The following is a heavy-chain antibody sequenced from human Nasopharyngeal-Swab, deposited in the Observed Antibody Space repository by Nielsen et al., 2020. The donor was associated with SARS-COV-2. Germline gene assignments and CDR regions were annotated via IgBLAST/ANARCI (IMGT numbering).Heavy chain of an antibody. V-gene: IGHV3-21*01. J-gene: IGHJ4*02. CDR2: ISSSSSYI. CDR3: ARHLPLRFLEWLFPDYFDY. D-gene: IGHD3-3*01. Sequence: LSLTCAASGFTFSSYSMNWVRQAPGKGLEWVSSISSSSSYIYYADSVKGRFTISRDNAKNSLYLQMNSLRAEDTAVYYCARHLPLRFLEWLFPDYFDYWGQGTLVTVSS. CDR1: GFTFSSYS.